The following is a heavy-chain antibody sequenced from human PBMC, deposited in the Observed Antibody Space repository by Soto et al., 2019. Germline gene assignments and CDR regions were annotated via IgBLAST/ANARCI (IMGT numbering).Heavy chain of an antibody. CDR1: GGSISSYY. V-gene: IGHV4-4*07. J-gene: IGHJ4*02. CDR3: ARGFSSGYTYGHDS. CDR2: IYTSGST. Sequence: QSLTCTVSGGSISSYYWSWIRQPAGKGLEWIGRIYTSGSTNYNPSLQSRVTMSVDTSKNQFSLTLSFVTAADTAVYYCARGFSSGYTYGHDSWGQGTLVTVSS. D-gene: IGHD6-25*01.